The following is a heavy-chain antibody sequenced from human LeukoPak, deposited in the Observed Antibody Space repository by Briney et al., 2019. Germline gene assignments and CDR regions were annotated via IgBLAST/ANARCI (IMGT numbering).Heavy chain of an antibody. V-gene: IGHV3-21*01. D-gene: IGHD3-9*01. CDR3: ARGSGQLRYFDWLTPYYYYYMDV. CDR1: GFTFSRYS. Sequence: GGSLRLSCAASGFTFSRYSMNWVRQAPGKGLEWDSSISSSSSYIYYADSVKGRFTISRDNAKNSLYLQMNSLRAEDTAVYYCARGSGQLRYFDWLTPYYYYYMDVWGKGTTVTVSS. J-gene: IGHJ6*03. CDR2: ISSSSSYI.